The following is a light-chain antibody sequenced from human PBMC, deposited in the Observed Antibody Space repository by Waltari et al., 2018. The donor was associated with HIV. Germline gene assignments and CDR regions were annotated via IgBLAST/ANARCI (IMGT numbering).Light chain of an antibody. Sequence: QSALTQPRSVAGSPGQSVTISCTGTSSDVGGYYYVSWHQQHPGKAPNLMIYDVSKRRSGVADRFSGSKSGNTASLTFSGLQAEDEADYYCCSYAGSYTWVFGGGTKLTVL. J-gene: IGLJ3*02. V-gene: IGLV2-11*01. CDR3: CSYAGSYTWV. CDR1: SSDVGGYYY. CDR2: DVS.